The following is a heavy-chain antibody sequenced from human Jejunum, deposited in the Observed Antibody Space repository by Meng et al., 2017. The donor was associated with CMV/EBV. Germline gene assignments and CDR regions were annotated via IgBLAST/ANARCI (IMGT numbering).Heavy chain of an antibody. Sequence: AASGFNFSNYWMHWVRQAQGKGLVWVSRVNNDGSDTIYADSVKGRFTISRDNAKNTLYLQMNSLRAEDTGVYYCVRDKPHNWFDPWGQGTRVTVSS. CDR1: GFNFSNYW. J-gene: IGHJ5*02. CDR3: VRDKPHNWFDP. CDR2: VNNDGSDT. V-gene: IGHV3-74*01.